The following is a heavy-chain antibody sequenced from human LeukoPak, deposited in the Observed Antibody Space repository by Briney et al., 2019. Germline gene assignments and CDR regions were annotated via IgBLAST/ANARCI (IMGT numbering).Heavy chain of an antibody. Sequence: PGGTLRLSCAASVFTFSSYAMSWVRRAPGKGLEWGSAISGSGGSTYYANSAKRRFTISRDDSKNTLYLQMNSLRAEDTSVYYGAKNRGNYYGSGSYYLDYWGQGTLVTVSS. CDR1: VFTFSSYA. CDR2: ISGSGGST. CDR3: AKNRGNYYGSGSYYLDY. D-gene: IGHD3-10*01. V-gene: IGHV3-23*01. J-gene: IGHJ4*02.